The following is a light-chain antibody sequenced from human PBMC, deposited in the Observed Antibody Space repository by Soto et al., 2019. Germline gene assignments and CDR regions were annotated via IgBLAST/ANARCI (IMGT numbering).Light chain of an antibody. J-gene: IGKJ5*01. CDR2: AAA. CDR1: QGISSW. V-gene: IGKV1-12*01. CDR3: QQANSLPIT. Sequence: DIEMTQSPSSVSASVGDRVTITCGASQGISSWLAWYQQKPGKAPKLLIYAAASLQSGVPSRFRGSGYGTHFTLTITSLQPEDFATYYCQQANSLPITFGHGTRLEIK.